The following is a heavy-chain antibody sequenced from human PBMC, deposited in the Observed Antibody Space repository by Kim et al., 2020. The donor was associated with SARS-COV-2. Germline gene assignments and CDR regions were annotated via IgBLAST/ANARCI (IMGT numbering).Heavy chain of an antibody. CDR2: INPNSGGT. J-gene: IGHJ6*02. V-gene: IGHV1-2*02. Sequence: DSVKVSCKASGYTFTGYYMHWVRQAPGQGLEWMGWINPNSGGTNYAQKFQGRVTMTRDTSISTAYMELSRLRSDDTAVYYCARGLSGWYAGYYYGMDVWGQGTTVTVSS. D-gene: IGHD6-19*01. CDR1: GYTFTGYY. CDR3: ARGLSGWYAGYYYGMDV.